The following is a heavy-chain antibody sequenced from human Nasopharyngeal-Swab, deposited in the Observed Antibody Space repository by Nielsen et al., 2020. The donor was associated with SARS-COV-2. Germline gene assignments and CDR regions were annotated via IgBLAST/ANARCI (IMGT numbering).Heavy chain of an antibody. CDR3: ARGRFTVHKYYYYYYGMDV. CDR2: INHSGST. Sequence: SETPSPPPAVYWGCLQCYYWGWVPPPPGEGAGWIGEINHSGSTNYNPSLKSRVTISVDTSKNQFSLKLSSVTAADTAVYYCARGRFTVHKYYYYYYGMDVWGQGTTVTVSS. CDR1: WGCLQCYY. J-gene: IGHJ6*02. V-gene: IGHV4-34*01. D-gene: IGHD4-17*01.